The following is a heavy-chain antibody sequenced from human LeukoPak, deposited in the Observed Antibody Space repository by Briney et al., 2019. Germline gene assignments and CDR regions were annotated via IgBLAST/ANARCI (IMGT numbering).Heavy chain of an antibody. V-gene: IGHV3-30*02. CDR1: GFTFSSYG. D-gene: IGHD6-19*01. CDR3: AKDWGSGWNDDMGGIDY. CDR2: IRYDGSNK. Sequence: PGGSLRLSCAASGFTFSSYGMHWVRQAPGKGLEWVAFIRYDGSNKYYADSVKGRFTISRDNTKNTLYLQMNSLRAEDTAVYYCAKDWGSGWNDDMGGIDYWGQGTLVTVSS. J-gene: IGHJ4*02.